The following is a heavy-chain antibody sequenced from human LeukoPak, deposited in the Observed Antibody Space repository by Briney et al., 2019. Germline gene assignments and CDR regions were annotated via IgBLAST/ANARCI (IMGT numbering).Heavy chain of an antibody. CDR1: GYSFTSYW. CDR3: ARSPAGYCSSTSCYPDAFDI. V-gene: IGHV5-51*01. CDR2: IYPGDSDT. J-gene: IGHJ3*02. Sequence: GESLKISCKGSGYSFTSYWIGWVRQMPGKGLEWMGIIYPGDSDTRYSPSFQGRVTISADKSISTAYLQWSSLKASDTAMYYCARSPAGYCSSTSCYPDAFDIWGQGTMVTVSS. D-gene: IGHD2-2*01.